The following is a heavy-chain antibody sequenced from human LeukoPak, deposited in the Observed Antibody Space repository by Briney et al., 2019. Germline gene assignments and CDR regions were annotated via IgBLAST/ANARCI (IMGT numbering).Heavy chain of an antibody. J-gene: IGHJ4*02. V-gene: IGHV1-2*02. CDR1: AYTFTGYY. Sequence: ASVKLSCKASAYTFTGYYMHWVRQAPGQGLEWMGSINPNSGRTNYAEKFKGRVTMTRDTSISTAYMELSRLRSDDTAVYYCGIAVAGTSYDAFDYWGQGTLVTVSS. CDR3: GIAVAGTSYDAFDY. D-gene: IGHD6-19*01. CDR2: INPNSGRT.